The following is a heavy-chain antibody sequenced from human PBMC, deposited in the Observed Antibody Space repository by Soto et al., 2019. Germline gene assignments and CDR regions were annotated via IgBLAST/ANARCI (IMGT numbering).Heavy chain of an antibody. D-gene: IGHD4-17*01. CDR2: ISYDGSNK. CDR3: AKDISTVTKGDYYYGMDV. Sequence: GGSLRLSCAASGFTFSSYGMHWVRQAPGKGLEWVAVISYDGSNKYYADSVKGRFTISRDNSKNTLYLQMNSLRAEDTAVYYCAKDISTVTKGDYYYGMDVWGQGTTVTVSS. V-gene: IGHV3-30*18. J-gene: IGHJ6*02. CDR1: GFTFSSYG.